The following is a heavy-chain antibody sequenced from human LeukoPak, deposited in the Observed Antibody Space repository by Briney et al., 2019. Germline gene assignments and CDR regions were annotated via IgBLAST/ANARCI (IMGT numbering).Heavy chain of an antibody. CDR1: GFTFSSYW. CDR2: INSDGSST. D-gene: IGHD5-18*01. V-gene: IGHV3-74*01. J-gene: IGHJ4*02. CDR3: ARVYGYGYPYFDY. Sequence: GGSLRLSCAASGFTFSSYWMHWVRQAPGKGLVWVSRINSDGSSTTYADSVKGRFTISRDNAKNTLYLQMNSLRAEDTAVYYCARVYGYGYPYFDYWGQGTLVTVSS.